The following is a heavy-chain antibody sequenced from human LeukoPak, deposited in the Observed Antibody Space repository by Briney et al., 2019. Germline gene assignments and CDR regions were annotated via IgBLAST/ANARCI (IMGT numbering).Heavy chain of an antibody. V-gene: IGHV3-11*03. D-gene: IGHD6-13*01. CDR2: ISSTSSYT. J-gene: IGHJ4*02. CDR3: AAGTAADY. Sequence: KARGSLRLSCAASGFTFSDYSMNWIRQAPGKGLEWISYISSTSSYTDYADSVKGRFTISRDNAQNALFLQMNSLRVEDTAVYYCAAGTAADYWGQGTRVAVSS. CDR1: GFTFSDYS.